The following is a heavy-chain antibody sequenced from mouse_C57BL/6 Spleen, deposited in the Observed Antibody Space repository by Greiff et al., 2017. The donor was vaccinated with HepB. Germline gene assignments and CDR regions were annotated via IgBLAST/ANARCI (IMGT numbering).Heavy chain of an antibody. D-gene: IGHD2-3*01. V-gene: IGHV1-42*01. CDR2: INPSTGGT. Sequence: EVKLQESGPELVKPGASVKISCKASGYSFTGYYMNWVKQSPEKSLEWIGEINPSTGGTTYNQKFKAKATLTVDKSSSTAYMQLKSLTSEDSAVYYCASPDDGYYWYFDVWGTGTTVTVSS. J-gene: IGHJ1*03. CDR3: ASPDDGYYWYFDV. CDR1: GYSFTGYY.